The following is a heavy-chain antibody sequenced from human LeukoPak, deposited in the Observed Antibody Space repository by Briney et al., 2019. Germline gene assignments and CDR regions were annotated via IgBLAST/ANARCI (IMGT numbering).Heavy chain of an antibody. D-gene: IGHD3-10*01. CDR3: ASMGVGYYYYMDV. Sequence: SETLSLTCAVYGGSFSGYYWSWIRQPPGKGLEWIGEINHSGSTNYNPSLKSRVTISVDTSKNQFSLKLSSVTAADTAVYYCASMGVGYYYYMDVWGKGTTVTVSS. J-gene: IGHJ6*03. CDR1: GGSFSGYY. V-gene: IGHV4-34*01. CDR2: INHSGST.